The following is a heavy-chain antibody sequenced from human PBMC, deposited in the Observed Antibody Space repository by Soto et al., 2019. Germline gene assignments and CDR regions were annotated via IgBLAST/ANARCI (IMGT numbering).Heavy chain of an antibody. J-gene: IGHJ4*02. Sequence: GGSVRLSCAASGFTFSSYAMSWVRQAPGKGLEWVSAISGSGGSTYYADSVKGRFTISRDNAKNSLNQQMISLRAEDTAVYDCSKDHFPFYWGQGTLVTVSS. V-gene: IGHV3-23*01. CDR3: SKDHFPFY. CDR1: GFTFSSYA. CDR2: ISGSGGST.